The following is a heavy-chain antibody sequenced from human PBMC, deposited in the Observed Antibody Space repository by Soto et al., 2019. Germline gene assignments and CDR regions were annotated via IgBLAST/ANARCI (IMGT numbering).Heavy chain of an antibody. CDR2: ISYDGSNK. V-gene: IGHV3-30-3*01. J-gene: IGHJ4*02. CDR1: GFTFSSYA. D-gene: IGHD1-26*01. CDR3: AREAGGGTYYFDY. Sequence: QVQLVESGGGVVQPGRSLRLSCAASGFTFSSYAMHWVRQAPGKGLEWVAVISYDGSNKYYADSVKGRFTISRDNSKNTLDLQMNSLRAEDTAVYYCAREAGGGTYYFDYWGQGTLVTVSS.